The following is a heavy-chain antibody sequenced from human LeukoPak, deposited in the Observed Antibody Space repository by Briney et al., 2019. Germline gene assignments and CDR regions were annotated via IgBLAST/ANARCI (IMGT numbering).Heavy chain of an antibody. V-gene: IGHV3-48*01. CDR1: GFTFSSYS. CDR3: ARQKMEAEDY. D-gene: IGHD5-24*01. CDR2: ISSSSSTI. Sequence: RSGGSLRLSCAASGFTFSSYSMNWVRQAPGKGLEWVSYISSSSSTIYYADSVKGRFTISRDNAKNSLYLQMNSLRAEDTAVYYCARQKMEAEDYWGQGTLVTVSS. J-gene: IGHJ4*02.